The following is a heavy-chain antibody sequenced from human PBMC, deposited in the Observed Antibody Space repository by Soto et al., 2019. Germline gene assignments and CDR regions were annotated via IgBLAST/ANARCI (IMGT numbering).Heavy chain of an antibody. J-gene: IGHJ6*02. CDR1: GGTFSSYA. V-gene: IGHV1-69*13. Sequence: SVKVSCKASGGTFSSYAISWVRQAPGQGLEWMGGIIPIFGTANYAQKFQGRVTITADESTSTAYMELSSLRSEDTAVYYCARFGVVIGAPPRDYYYGMDVWGQGPTVTVSS. CDR3: ARFGVVIGAPPRDYYYGMDV. D-gene: IGHD3-3*01. CDR2: IIPIFGTA.